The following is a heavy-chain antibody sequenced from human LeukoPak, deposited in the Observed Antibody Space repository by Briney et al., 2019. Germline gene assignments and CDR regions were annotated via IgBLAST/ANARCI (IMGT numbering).Heavy chain of an antibody. CDR3: ARGTPAVAGIDY. D-gene: IGHD6-19*01. Sequence: GGSLRLSCAASGFTFTTDPMHWVRQTPGKGLEGLGVLSYDGTDWYYADSVRGRFTISRDDSKKTLYLQMNSLTREDTAVYYCARGTPAVAGIDYWGLGTLVTVSS. CDR2: LSYDGTDW. CDR1: GFTFTTDP. V-gene: IGHV3-30*04. J-gene: IGHJ4*02.